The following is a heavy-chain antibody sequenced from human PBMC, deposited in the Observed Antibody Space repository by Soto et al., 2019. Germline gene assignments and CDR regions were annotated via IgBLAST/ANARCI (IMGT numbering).Heavy chain of an antibody. D-gene: IGHD2-2*01. CDR2: TRNKANSYTT. Sequence: PGGSLRLSCAASGFTFSDHYMDWVRQAPGKGLEWVGRTRNKANSYTTEYAASVKGRFTISRDDSKNSLYLQMNSLKTEDTAVYYCARGGYCSSTSCYWDYYGMDVWGQGTTVTVSS. CDR1: GFTFSDHY. V-gene: IGHV3-72*01. CDR3: ARGGYCSSTSCYWDYYGMDV. J-gene: IGHJ6*02.